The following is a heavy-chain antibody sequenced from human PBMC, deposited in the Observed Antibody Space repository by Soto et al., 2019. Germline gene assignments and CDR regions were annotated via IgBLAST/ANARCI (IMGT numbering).Heavy chain of an antibody. Sequence: PGGSLRLSCAASGFTISNNAMYWGPQAPGKGLEWVASISSGSSELWYADSVKGRFIISRDNAQNSLFLQMNTLRPEDTAMYYCARVAYWGPGTQVTVS. J-gene: IGHJ4*02. CDR2: ISSGSSEL. CDR1: GFTISNNA. V-gene: IGHV3-21*01. CDR3: ARVAY.